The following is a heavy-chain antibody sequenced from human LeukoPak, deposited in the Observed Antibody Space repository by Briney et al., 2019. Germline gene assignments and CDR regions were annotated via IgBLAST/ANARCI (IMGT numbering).Heavy chain of an antibody. J-gene: IGHJ3*02. CDR2: IYHSGSI. CDR1: VGSISHSNW. V-gene: IGHV4-4*03. D-gene: IGHD2-15*01. CDR3: ARAPVVASIEDAFDI. Sequence: PETLPLTCVVSVGSISHSNWWSWVRQPPRKGLEWIGEIYHSGSINYNPSLKSRVTMSVDTSKNQFSLKLSSVTAADTAVYYCARAPVVASIEDAFDIWGQGTMVTVSS.